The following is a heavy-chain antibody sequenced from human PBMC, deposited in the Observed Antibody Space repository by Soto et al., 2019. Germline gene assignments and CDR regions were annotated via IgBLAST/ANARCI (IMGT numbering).Heavy chain of an antibody. V-gene: IGHV4-39*01. Sequence: SETLSLTCTVSGGSISSSSYYWGWIRQPPGKGLEWIGSIYYSGSTYYNPSLKSRVTISVDTSKNQFSLKLSSVTAADTAVYYCARSYYGPNAYYYYYMDVWGKGTTVTVSS. J-gene: IGHJ6*03. CDR2: IYYSGST. CDR3: ARSYYGPNAYYYYYMDV. CDR1: GGSISSSSYY. D-gene: IGHD3-10*01.